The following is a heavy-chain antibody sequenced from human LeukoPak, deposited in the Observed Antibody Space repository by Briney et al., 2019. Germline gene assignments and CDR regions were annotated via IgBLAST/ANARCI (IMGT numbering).Heavy chain of an antibody. D-gene: IGHD3-10*01. J-gene: IGHJ4*02. CDR1: GGSISSSNYY. Sequence: SETLSLTCTVSGGSISSSNYYWGWIRQPPGKGLEWIGNIYYSGSTYYNPSFKSRLTISVDTSKNQFSLKLSSVTAADTAVYYCASQRTGDFDYWGQGALVTVSS. CDR3: ASQRTGDFDY. V-gene: IGHV4-39*01. CDR2: IYYSGST.